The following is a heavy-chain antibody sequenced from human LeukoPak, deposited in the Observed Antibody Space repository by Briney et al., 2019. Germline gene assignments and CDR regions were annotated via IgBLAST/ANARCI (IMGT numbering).Heavy chain of an antibody. D-gene: IGHD3-22*01. CDR3: ATVSYYDSSGYYFDY. V-gene: IGHV1-24*01. Sequence: ASVKVSCKVSGYTLTELSMHWVRQAPGKGLEWMGGFDPEDGETIYAQKFQGRVTMTEDTSTDTAYMELSSLRSENTAVYYCATVSYYDSSGYYFDYWGQGTLVTVSS. CDR2: FDPEDGET. J-gene: IGHJ4*02. CDR1: GYTLTELS.